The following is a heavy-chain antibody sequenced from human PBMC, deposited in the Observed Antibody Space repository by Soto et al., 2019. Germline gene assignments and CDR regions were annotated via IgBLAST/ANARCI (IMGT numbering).Heavy chain of an antibody. V-gene: IGHV3-30*14. D-gene: IGHD3-3*02. J-gene: IGHJ3*01. CDR3: ARVRLSIAVNDALDV. Sequence: QVRLVGSGGGVVQPGRSLRLSCAASGFTFGDYVIPWVRQAAGKGLEWVASMTYEGATEYYADSVKGRFTMSRDNSKRALSLQMNSLRPDDTAVYYCARVRLSIAVNDALDVWGQGTTVTVSS. CDR1: GFTFGDYV. CDR2: MTYEGATE.